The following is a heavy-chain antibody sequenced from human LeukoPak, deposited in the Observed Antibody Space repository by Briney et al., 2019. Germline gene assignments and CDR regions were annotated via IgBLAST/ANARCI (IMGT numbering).Heavy chain of an antibody. D-gene: IGHD3-22*01. CDR2: ISPYNGNT. CDR1: GYTFNTYG. V-gene: IGHV1-18*01. CDR3: ARASTYYYDSSGYYYKDY. Sequence: GASVKVSCKPYGYTFNTYGITWVRQAPGQGLEWMGWISPYNGNTNYAQKFQGRVTMTTDTSTSTAYMELRSLRSDDTAVYYCARASTYYYDSSGYYYKDYWGQGTLVTVSS. J-gene: IGHJ4*02.